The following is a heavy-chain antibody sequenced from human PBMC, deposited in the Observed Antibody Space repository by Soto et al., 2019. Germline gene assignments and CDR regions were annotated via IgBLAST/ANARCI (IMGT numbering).Heavy chain of an antibody. V-gene: IGHV4-61*01. J-gene: IGHJ1*01. D-gene: IGHD4-17*01. CDR3: ARGGAGYGDCYFQH. Sequence: QVQLQESGPGLVKPSETLSLTCTVSGGSVSSGSYYWSWIRQPPGKGLEWIGYVYYSGSTNYHPPLKCRVARSVDTSKNQFSLKLSSVTAADTAVYYCARGGAGYGDCYFQHWGQGTLVTVSS. CDR2: VYYSGST. CDR1: GGSVSSGSYY.